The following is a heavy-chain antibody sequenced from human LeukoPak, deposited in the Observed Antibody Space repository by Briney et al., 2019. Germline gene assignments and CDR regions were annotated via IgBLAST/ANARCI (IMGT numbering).Heavy chain of an antibody. V-gene: IGHV3-30*18. CDR2: ISYDGSNE. Sequence: GGSLRLSCAASGFTFSTYGMHWVRQAPGKGLEWVAVISYDGSNEYYADSVKGRFTISRDNSKNTLYLQMNSLRAEDTAVCYCAKDWEDYYDSSGSFYWGQGTLVTVSS. J-gene: IGHJ4*02. CDR1: GFTFSTYG. CDR3: AKDWEDYYDSSGSFY. D-gene: IGHD3-22*01.